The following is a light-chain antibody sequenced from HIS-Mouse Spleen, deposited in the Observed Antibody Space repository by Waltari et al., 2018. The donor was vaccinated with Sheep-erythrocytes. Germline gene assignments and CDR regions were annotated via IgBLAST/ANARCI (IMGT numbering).Light chain of an antibody. Sequence: DIVMTQSPDSLAVSLGERATINCKSSQSVLYSSNNKNYLAWYQQKPGQPPKLLIYWASTRASGVPDRFSGSGSGTDFTLTIRRLQAEDVAVYYCQQDYSTLTFGGGTKVEIK. J-gene: IGKJ4*01. V-gene: IGKV4-1*01. CDR1: QSVLYSSNNKNY. CDR2: WAS. CDR3: QQDYSTLT.